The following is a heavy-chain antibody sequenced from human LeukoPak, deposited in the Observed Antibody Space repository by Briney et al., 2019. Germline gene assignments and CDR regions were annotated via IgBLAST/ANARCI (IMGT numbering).Heavy chain of an antibody. D-gene: IGHD6-19*01. CDR1: GFTFSSSA. CDR2: ISGSGGSM. J-gene: IGHJ4*02. Sequence: GGSLRLSCAASGFTFSSSAMSWVRQAPGKGLECVSSISGSGGSMYYADSVKGRVTISRDNSKNTLYLQMNSLRSEDTAVYYCAKSFLSGVSGIFDSWGQGTLVTVSS. V-gene: IGHV3-23*01. CDR3: AKSFLSGVSGIFDS.